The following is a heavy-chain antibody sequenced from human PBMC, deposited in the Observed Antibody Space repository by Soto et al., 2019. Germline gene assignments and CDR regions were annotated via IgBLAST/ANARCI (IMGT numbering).Heavy chain of an antibody. J-gene: IGHJ4*02. CDR2: IYYSGST. CDR3: ARDYYDSSGYYSGFDY. V-gene: IGHV4-30-4*01. Sequence: SETLSLTCTVSGGSISSGDYYWSWIRQPPGKGLEWIGYIYYSGSTYYNPSLKSRVTISVDTSKNQFSLKLSSVTAADTAVYYCARDYYDSSGYYSGFDYWGQGTLVTV. D-gene: IGHD3-22*01. CDR1: GGSISSGDYY.